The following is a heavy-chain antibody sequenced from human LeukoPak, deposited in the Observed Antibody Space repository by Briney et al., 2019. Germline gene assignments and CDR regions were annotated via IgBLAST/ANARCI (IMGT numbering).Heavy chain of an antibody. D-gene: IGHD3-22*01. CDR3: ASYYYDSSGLATNFDY. CDR2: INPNSGGT. Sequence: ASVKLSRKSSVYTFTGHYIHWVREAPGQGLEWVGWINPNSGGTKYAQKFQGRVTMTRDTSISTAYMEVSSLRSDDTAVYSCASYYYDSSGLATNFDYWGQGTLVTVSS. V-gene: IGHV1-2*02. J-gene: IGHJ4*02. CDR1: VYTFTGHY.